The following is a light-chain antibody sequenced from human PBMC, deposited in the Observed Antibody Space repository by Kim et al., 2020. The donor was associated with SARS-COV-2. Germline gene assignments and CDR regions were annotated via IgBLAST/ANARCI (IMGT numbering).Light chain of an antibody. CDR2: GKN. CDR1: SLRSYY. J-gene: IGLJ2*01. Sequence: VSVGQTGTITCQGDSLRSYYASWYQQKPGQAPVLVIYGKNNRPSGIPDRFSGSSSGNTASLTITGAQAEDEADYYCNSRDSSGNPVFGGGTQLTVL. CDR3: NSRDSSGNPV. V-gene: IGLV3-19*01.